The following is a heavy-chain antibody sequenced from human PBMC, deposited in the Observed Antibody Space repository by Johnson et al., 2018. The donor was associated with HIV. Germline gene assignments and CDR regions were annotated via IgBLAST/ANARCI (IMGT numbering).Heavy chain of an antibody. CDR1: GFAFSSYG. D-gene: IGHD3-16*02. Sequence: QEKLVESGGGVVQPGRSLRLSCAASGFAFSSYGMHWVRQAPGKGLEWVAIISYDGSNKYYADSVKGRFTISRANSKNPLYLQMNSLRAEDTAVYYCARGPYDYVWGSYRFIGAFDIWGQGTMVTVSS. CDR2: ISYDGSNK. V-gene: IGHV3-30*03. CDR3: ARGPYDYVWGSYRFIGAFDI. J-gene: IGHJ3*02.